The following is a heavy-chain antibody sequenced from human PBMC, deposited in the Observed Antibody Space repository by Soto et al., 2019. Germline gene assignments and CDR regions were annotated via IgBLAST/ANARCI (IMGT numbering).Heavy chain of an antibody. CDR1: GFTFSSYA. CDR2: ISYDGSNK. CDR3: ARDLKMYYFDY. Sequence: QVQLVESGGGVVQPGRSLRLSCAASGFTFSSYAMHWVRQAPGKGLEWVAVISYDGSNKYYADSVKGRFTISRDNSKNTLYLQMNSLRAEDTAVYYCARDLKMYYFDYWGQGTLVTVSS. V-gene: IGHV3-30-3*01. J-gene: IGHJ4*02.